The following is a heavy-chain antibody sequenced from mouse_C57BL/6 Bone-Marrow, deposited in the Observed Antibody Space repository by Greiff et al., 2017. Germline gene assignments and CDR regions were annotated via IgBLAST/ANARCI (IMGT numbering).Heavy chain of an antibody. CDR3: AGVYYGYFYFDY. CDR1: GYTFTSYW. D-gene: IGHD2-2*01. V-gene: IGHV1-55*01. J-gene: IGHJ2*01. CDR2: LYPGSGST. Sequence: QVQLQQPGAELVKPGASVKMSCKASGYTFTSYWITWVKQRPGQGLEWIGDLYPGSGSTNYNEKFKSKATLTVDTSSSTAYMQLSSLTSEDSAVYYCAGVYYGYFYFDYWGQGTTLTVSS.